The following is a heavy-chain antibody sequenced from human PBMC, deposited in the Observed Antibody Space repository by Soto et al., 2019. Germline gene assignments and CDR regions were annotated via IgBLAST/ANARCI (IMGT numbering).Heavy chain of an antibody. Sequence: GESLKISCKGSGYSFTSYWIGWVRQMPGKGLEWMGIIYPGDSDTRYSPSFQGQVTISADKSISTAYLQWSSLKASDTAMYYCARHVGGSSGWYLLDYWGQGTLVTVSS. V-gene: IGHV5-51*01. CDR2: IYPGDSDT. J-gene: IGHJ4*02. CDR1: GYSFTSYW. CDR3: ARHVGGSSGWYLLDY. D-gene: IGHD6-19*01.